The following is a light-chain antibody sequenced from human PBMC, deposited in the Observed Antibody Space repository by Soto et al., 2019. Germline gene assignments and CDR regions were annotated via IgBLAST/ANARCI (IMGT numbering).Light chain of an antibody. J-gene: IGKJ4*01. CDR3: QQSGRSPLT. V-gene: IGKV3-20*01. Sequence: TQSPGTLSLSPGERATLSCRASQSVSSSYLAWFQQKPGQAPRLLIYGASTRATGIPDRFSGSGSGTDFTLTISRLEPEDSAVYYCQQSGRSPLTFGGGTKVEIK. CDR1: QSVSSSY. CDR2: GAS.